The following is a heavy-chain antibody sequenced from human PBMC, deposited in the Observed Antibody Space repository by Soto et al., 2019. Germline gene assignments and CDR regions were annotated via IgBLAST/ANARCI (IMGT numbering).Heavy chain of an antibody. V-gene: IGHV3-23*01. CDR1: GFTFSSYV. CDR3: ARRGATARAFDN. J-gene: IGHJ4*02. CDR2: ISGNGGDT. Sequence: EVQLLESGGGLVQPGGSLRLSCAASGFTFSSYVMSWVRQAPGKGLEWVSSISGNGGDTNYADSVKGQFTIYRDNSKNTLYLQANSLRAEDTAVYYCARRGATARAFDNWVQVTLVTVAS. D-gene: IGHD5-12*01.